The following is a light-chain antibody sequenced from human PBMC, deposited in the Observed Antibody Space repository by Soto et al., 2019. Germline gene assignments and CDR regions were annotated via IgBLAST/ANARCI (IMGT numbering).Light chain of an antibody. CDR3: HQYNNWPPLT. J-gene: IGKJ4*01. CDR1: QSVKNN. V-gene: IGKV3-15*01. CDR2: GAS. Sequence: LVMTQSPATLSVSPGERVTLSCRASQSVKNNLAWYQQKPGQASRLLIYGASTRATGVPARFSGSGSGIEFTLTISSLQSEDSALSYCHQYNNWPPLTFGGGTRVEIK.